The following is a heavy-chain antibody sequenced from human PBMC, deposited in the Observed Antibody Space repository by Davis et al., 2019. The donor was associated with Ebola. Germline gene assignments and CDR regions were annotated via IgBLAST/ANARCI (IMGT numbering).Heavy chain of an antibody. J-gene: IGHJ6*02. D-gene: IGHD3-22*01. V-gene: IGHV3-74*01. Sequence: GESLKISCAASGFTFSSYWMHWVRQAPGKGLVWVSRINSDGSSISYADSVKGRFTSSRDNAKNTLYLQRNSLRAEDTAVYYCVRDGAPYYASSGYPCDVWGQGTTVTVSS. CDR3: VRDGAPYYASSGYPCDV. CDR2: INSDGSSI. CDR1: GFTFSSYW.